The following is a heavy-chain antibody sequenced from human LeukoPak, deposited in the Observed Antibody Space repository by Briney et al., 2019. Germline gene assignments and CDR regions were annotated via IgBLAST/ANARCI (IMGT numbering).Heavy chain of an antibody. CDR3: AKGVSITIFGVVPLGWFDP. CDR1: GGTFSSYA. D-gene: IGHD3-3*01. J-gene: IGHJ5*02. CDR2: IIPILGIA. Sequence: SVKVSCKASGGTFSSYAISWVRQAPGQGLERMGRIIPILGIANYAQKFQGRVTITADKSTSTAYMELSSLRSEDTAVYYCAKGVSITIFGVVPLGWFDPWGQGTLVTVSS. V-gene: IGHV1-69*04.